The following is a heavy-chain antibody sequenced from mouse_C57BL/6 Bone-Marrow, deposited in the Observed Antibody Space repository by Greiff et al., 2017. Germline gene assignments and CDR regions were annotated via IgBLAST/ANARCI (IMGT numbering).Heavy chain of an antibody. D-gene: IGHD2-12*01. CDR1: GYSITSGYY. CDR2: ISYDGSN. J-gene: IGHJ3*01. V-gene: IGHV3-6*01. CDR3: AVYYSPAWFAY. Sequence: ESGPGLVKPSQSLSLTCSVTGYSITSGYYWNWIRQFPGNKLEWMGYISYDGSNNYNPSLQNRISITRDTSKNQFFLKLNSVTTEDTATYYCAVYYSPAWFAYWGQGTLVTVSA.